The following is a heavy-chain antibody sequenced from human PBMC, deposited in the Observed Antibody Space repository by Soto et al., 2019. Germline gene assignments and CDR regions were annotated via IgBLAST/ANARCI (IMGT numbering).Heavy chain of an antibody. V-gene: IGHV3-64*01. J-gene: IGHJ3*01. Sequence: EVQLVESGGGLVQPGGSLRLSCAASGFTLSVYSMHWVRQAPGKGLEFVSAIHYDGCSRFYANSVKGRFTISRDTSRNTLYLPMGSLSADAMIVYYCARRSALGQAAFDLWGRGTMVTVSS. CDR3: ARRSALGQAAFDL. CDR2: IHYDGCSR. CDR1: GFTLSVYS.